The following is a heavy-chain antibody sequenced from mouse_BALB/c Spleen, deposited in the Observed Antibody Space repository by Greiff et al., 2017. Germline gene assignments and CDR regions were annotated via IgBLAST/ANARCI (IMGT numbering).Heavy chain of an antibody. D-gene: IGHD2-14*01. J-gene: IGHJ2*01. Sequence: EVKVVESGGGLVKPGGSLKLSCAASGFTFSSYTMSWVRQTPEKRLEWVATISSGGSYTYYPDSVKGRFTISRDNAKNTLYLQMSSLKSEDTAMYYCTRDPLIYRYFDYWGQGTTLTVSS. V-gene: IGHV5-6-4*01. CDR2: ISSGGSYT. CDR3: TRDPLIYRYFDY. CDR1: GFTFSSYT.